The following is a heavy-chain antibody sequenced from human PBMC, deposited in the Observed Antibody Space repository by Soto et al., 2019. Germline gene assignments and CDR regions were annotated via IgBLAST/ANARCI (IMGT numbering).Heavy chain of an antibody. CDR1: GYTFTSYG. CDR2: ISAYNGNT. D-gene: IGHD2-21*02. J-gene: IGHJ3*02. CDR3: ARELAYCGGDCPGNAFDI. Sequence: QVPLVQSGAEVKKPGASVKVSCKASGYTFTSYGISWVRQAPGQGLEWMGWISAYNGNTNYAQKLQGRVTMTTDTSTSTAYMELRSLRSDDTAVYYCARELAYCGGDCPGNAFDIWGQGTMVTVSS. V-gene: IGHV1-18*01.